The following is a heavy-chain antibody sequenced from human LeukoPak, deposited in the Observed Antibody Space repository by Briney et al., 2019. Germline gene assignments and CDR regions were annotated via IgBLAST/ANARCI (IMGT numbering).Heavy chain of an antibody. CDR3: AKGLLGIAVAGTTFRFDP. CDR1: GGSISSYY. V-gene: IGHV4-59*01. J-gene: IGHJ5*02. Sequence: PSETLSLTCTVSGGSISSYYWSWIRQPPGKGLEWLGYIYYSGSTNYNPSLKSRVTISVDTSKNQFSLKLSSVTAADTAVYYCAKGLLGIAVAGTTFRFDPWGQGTLVTVSS. CDR2: IYYSGST. D-gene: IGHD6-19*01.